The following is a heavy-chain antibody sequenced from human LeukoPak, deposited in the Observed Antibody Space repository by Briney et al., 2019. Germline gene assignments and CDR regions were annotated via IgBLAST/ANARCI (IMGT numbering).Heavy chain of an antibody. CDR1: GFNFSRNW. CDR3: ARDRTLVGATENDYYYGMDV. J-gene: IGHJ6*02. D-gene: IGHD1-26*01. CDR2: IKQDGSEE. V-gene: IGHV3-7*03. Sequence: PGGSLRLSCAASGFNFSRNWMTWVRQAPGKGLEWVANIKQDGSEEYYVDSVKGRFTISRDNAKKSTYLQMHRVRVEDTAVYYCARDRTLVGATENDYYYGMDVWGQGTTVTVS.